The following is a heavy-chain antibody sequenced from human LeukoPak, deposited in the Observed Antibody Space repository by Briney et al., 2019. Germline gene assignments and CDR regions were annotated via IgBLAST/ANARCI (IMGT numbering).Heavy chain of an antibody. CDR2: IRYDGSNK. D-gene: IGHD1-26*01. J-gene: IGHJ4*02. Sequence: PGGSLRLSCAASGFIFSSYGMHWVRQAPGKGLEWVAFIRYDGSNKYYADSVKGRFTISRDNSKNTLYLQMNSLRAEDTAVYYCARSGSYPEGGLDYWGQGTLVTVSS. CDR3: ARSGSYPEGGLDY. V-gene: IGHV3-30*02. CDR1: GFIFSSYG.